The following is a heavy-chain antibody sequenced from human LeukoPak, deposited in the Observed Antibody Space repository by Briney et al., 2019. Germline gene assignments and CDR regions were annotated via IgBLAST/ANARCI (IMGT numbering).Heavy chain of an antibody. D-gene: IGHD2-2*01. CDR3: ASSRGVPAAAFDY. V-gene: IGHV3-23*01. CDR2: ISGSGGST. Sequence: PGGSLRLSCAASGFTFSSYAMSWVRQAPGKGLEWVSAISGSGGSTYYADSVKGRFTISRDHAKNTVYLQMNSLRAEDTALYYCASSRGVPAAAFDYWGQGTLVTVSS. J-gene: IGHJ4*02. CDR1: GFTFSSYA.